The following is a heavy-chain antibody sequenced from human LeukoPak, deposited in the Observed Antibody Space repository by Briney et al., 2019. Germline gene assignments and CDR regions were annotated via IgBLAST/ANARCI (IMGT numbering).Heavy chain of an antibody. Sequence: SETLPLTCAVSGGSISSSNWWSWVRQPPGKGLEWIGEIYHSGSTNYNPSLKSRVTISVDKSKNQFSLKLSSVTAADTAVYYCARVSREYYYGSGSYSLWFDPWGQGTLVTVSS. D-gene: IGHD3-10*01. V-gene: IGHV4-4*02. CDR2: IYHSGST. CDR3: ARVSREYYYGSGSYSLWFDP. CDR1: GGSISSSNW. J-gene: IGHJ5*02.